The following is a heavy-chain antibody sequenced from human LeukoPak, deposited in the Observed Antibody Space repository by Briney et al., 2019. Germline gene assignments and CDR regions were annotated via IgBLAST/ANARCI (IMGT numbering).Heavy chain of an antibody. CDR1: GYTFTGYY. Sequence: ASVKVSCTASGYTFTGYYMHWVRQAPGQGLEWMGRINPNSGGTNYAQKFQGRVTMTRDTSISTAYMELSRLRSDDTAVYYCARVDYGGRTDYWGQGTLVTVSS. CDR3: ARVDYGGRTDY. V-gene: IGHV1-2*06. CDR2: INPNSGGT. D-gene: IGHD4-23*01. J-gene: IGHJ4*02.